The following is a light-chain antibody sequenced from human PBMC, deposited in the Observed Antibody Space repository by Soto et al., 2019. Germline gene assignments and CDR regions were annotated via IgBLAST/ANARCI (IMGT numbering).Light chain of an antibody. CDR3: SSYAGTHIV. V-gene: IGLV2-8*01. CDR2: DVS. CDR1: SSDVGGDDY. Sequence: QSARTQPPSASRSPWQSVAISCTGTSSDVGGDDYVSWYQQYPGKAPKLMIYDVSKRPSGVPDRFSGSKSGNTASLTVSGLQAEDEADYYCSSYAGTHIVFGTGTKVPVL. J-gene: IGLJ1*01.